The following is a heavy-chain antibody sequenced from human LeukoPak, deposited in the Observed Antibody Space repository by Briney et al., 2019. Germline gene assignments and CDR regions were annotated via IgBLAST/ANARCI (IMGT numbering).Heavy chain of an antibody. CDR1: GGSTSSSSYY. CDR3: ARDVGLDAFDI. CDR2: IYSGGNT. Sequence: SETLSLTCTVSGGSTSSSSYYWGWIRQPPGKGLEWIGSIYSGGNTYYNPSLKSRVTISVDTSKNQFSLKLSSVTAADTAVYYCARDVGLDAFDIWGQGTMVTVSS. D-gene: IGHD1-26*01. V-gene: IGHV4-39*02. J-gene: IGHJ3*02.